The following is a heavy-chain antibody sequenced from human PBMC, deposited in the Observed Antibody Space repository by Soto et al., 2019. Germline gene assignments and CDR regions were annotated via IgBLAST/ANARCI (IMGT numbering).Heavy chain of an antibody. V-gene: IGHV3-30-3*01. D-gene: IGHD1-26*01. Sequence: QVQLVESGGGVVQPGRSLRLSCAASGFTFGMYVMHWVRQAPGKGLEWVAVMAYDGNREYYGDSVKGRFFVSRDNSKNTLYLQMNSLRPEDTAVYYCARVGGSFYGSWDSWGQGALVTVSS. J-gene: IGHJ4*02. CDR1: GFTFGMYV. CDR3: ARVGGSFYGSWDS. CDR2: MAYDGNRE.